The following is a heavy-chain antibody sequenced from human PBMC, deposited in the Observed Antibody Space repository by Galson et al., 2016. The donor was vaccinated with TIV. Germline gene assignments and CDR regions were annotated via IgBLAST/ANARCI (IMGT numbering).Heavy chain of an antibody. J-gene: IGHJ6*03. CDR1: GGSISSYS. CDR3: SRVQWGRSLVSYYYHLDV. D-gene: IGHD5/OR15-5a*01. Sequence: SETLSLTCTVSGGSISSYSWSWIRQPPGKGLEWIGYTYYSGSVNYNPSLKSRLTISIDTPKKQFSLRLRSVTAADTAVYYCSRVQWGRSLVSYYYHLDVWGKGTTVIVSS. CDR2: TYYSGSV. V-gene: IGHV4-59*12.